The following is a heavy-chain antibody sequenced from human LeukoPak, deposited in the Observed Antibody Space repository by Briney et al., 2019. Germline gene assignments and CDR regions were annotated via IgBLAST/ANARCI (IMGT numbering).Heavy chain of an antibody. D-gene: IGHD2-15*01. Sequence: GGSLRLSCAASGVTFSSYWMSWVRQTPGKGLEWVANMNQDGSGKYYLDSVKGRFTISRDNAENSVFLQMNSLRAEDTGVYYCARDKGSNCIDIWGQGTIVTVSS. J-gene: IGHJ3*02. CDR1: GVTFSSYW. CDR3: ARDKGSNCIDI. V-gene: IGHV3-7*03. CDR2: MNQDGSGK.